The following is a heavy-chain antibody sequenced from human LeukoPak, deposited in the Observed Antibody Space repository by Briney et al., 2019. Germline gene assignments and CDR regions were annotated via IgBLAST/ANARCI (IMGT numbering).Heavy chain of an antibody. V-gene: IGHV3-74*01. CDR2: INSDGSST. J-gene: IGHJ4*02. CDR1: GFTFSNYW. Sequence: PGGSLRLSCAASGFTFSNYWMHWVRQAPGKGLVWVSRINSDGSSTNYADSVKGRFTISRDNAKNSLYLQMNSLRAEDTAVYYCARRASAALKYAFDYWGQGTLVTVSS. D-gene: IGHD6-13*01. CDR3: ARRASAALKYAFDY.